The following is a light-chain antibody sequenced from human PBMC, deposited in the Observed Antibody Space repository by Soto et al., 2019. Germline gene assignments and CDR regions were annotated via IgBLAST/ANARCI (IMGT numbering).Light chain of an antibody. CDR1: SSDIGAYNY. CDR2: EVS. Sequence: QSVLTQPASVSGCPGQSITISFTGSSSDIGAYNYVSWFQQYPGKAPKLIISEVSNRPSGVSNRFSGSKSGTAASLTISGLQTEDEADYFCFSFTTDWTHVFGTGTKVTVL. CDR3: FSFTTDWTHV. V-gene: IGLV2-14*01. J-gene: IGLJ1*01.